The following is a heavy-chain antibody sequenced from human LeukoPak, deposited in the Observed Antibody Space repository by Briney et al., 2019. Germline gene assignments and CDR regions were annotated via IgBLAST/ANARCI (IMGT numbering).Heavy chain of an antibody. Sequence: GGSLRLSCAASGFTFSSYSMNWVRQAPGKGLEWVSYISSSSSTIYYADSVKGRFTISRDNAKNSLYLQMNSLRAEDTAVYYCARYQQLVYFDYWGQGTLLTLSS. CDR3: ARYQQLVYFDY. D-gene: IGHD6-13*01. J-gene: IGHJ4*02. V-gene: IGHV3-48*04. CDR1: GFTFSSYS. CDR2: ISSSSSTI.